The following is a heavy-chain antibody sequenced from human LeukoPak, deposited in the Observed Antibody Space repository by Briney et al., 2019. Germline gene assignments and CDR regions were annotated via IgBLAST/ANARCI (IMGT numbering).Heavy chain of an antibody. CDR2: INHSGST. V-gene: IGHV4-34*01. CDR3: ARGRGVVPAAITTLYYFDY. Sequence: SETLSLTCAVYGGSFSGYYWSWIRQPPGKGLEWIGEINHSGSTNYNPSLKSRVTISVDTSKNQFSLKLSSVTAADTAVYYCARGRGVVPAAITTLYYFDYWGQGTLVTVSS. CDR1: GGSFSGYY. D-gene: IGHD2-2*02. J-gene: IGHJ4*02.